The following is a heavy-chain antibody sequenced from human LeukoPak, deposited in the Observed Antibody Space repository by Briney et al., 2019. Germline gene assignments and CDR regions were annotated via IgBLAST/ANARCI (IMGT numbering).Heavy chain of an antibody. J-gene: IGHJ4*02. D-gene: IGHD6-13*01. Sequence: SETLSLTCAVSGYSISSGYYWGWIRQPPGKGLEWIGSIYHSGSTYYNPSLKSRVTISVDTSKNQFSLKLSSVTAADTAVYYCARESAAGTSPDYWGQGTLVTVSS. V-gene: IGHV4-38-2*02. CDR2: IYHSGST. CDR3: ARESAAGTSPDY. CDR1: GYSISSGYY.